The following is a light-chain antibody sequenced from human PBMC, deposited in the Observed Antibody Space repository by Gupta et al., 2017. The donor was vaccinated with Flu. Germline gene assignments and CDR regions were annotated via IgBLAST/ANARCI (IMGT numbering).Light chain of an antibody. V-gene: IGLV1-44*01. Sequence: QSVLAPPPSASATPGHLVTISCSGSRSNIGSNTVTWYPQVPGTAPTLLIYGNRQPPSGVPDGFACSKSRTYDSPALTGLESEDEAEDDYSGCADSMKGHGVFGTGTKVTAL. CDR1: RSNIGSNT. CDR3: SGCADSMKGHGV. CDR2: GNR. J-gene: IGLJ1*01.